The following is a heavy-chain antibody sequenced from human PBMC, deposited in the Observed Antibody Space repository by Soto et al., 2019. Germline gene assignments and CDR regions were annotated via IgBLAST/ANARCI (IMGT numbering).Heavy chain of an antibody. CDR2: IKQDGSEK. V-gene: IGHV3-7*01. J-gene: IGHJ6*02. CDR3: ARDPSIVLVPAATYYYYYYGMDV. CDR1: GFTFSSYW. Sequence: PGGSLRLSCAASGFTFSSYWMSWVRQAPGKGLEWVANIKQDGSEKYYVDSAKGRFTISRDNAKNSLYLQMNSLRAEDTAVYYCARDPSIVLVPAATYYYYYYGMDVWGQGTTVTVSS. D-gene: IGHD2-2*01.